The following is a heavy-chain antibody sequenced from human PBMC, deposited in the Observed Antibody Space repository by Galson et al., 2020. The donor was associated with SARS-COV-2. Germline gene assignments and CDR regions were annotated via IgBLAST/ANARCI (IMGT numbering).Heavy chain of an antibody. CDR2: ISSSGSTI. Sequence: GGSLRLSCAASGFTFSSYEMNWVRQAPGKGLEWVSYISSSGSTIYYADSVKGRFTISRDNAKNSLYLQMNSLRAEDTAVYYCARATYSGYDATHWGQGTLVTVSS. D-gene: IGHD5-12*01. J-gene: IGHJ4*02. CDR1: GFTFSSYE. CDR3: ARATYSGYDATH. V-gene: IGHV3-48*03.